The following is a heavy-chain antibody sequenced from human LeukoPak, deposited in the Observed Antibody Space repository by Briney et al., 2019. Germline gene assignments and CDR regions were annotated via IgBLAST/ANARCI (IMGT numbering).Heavy chain of an antibody. Sequence: ASVKVSCKASGYTFTSYDINWVRQATGQGLEWMGWINPNSGGTNYAQKFQGRVTMTRDTSISTAYMELSRLRSDDTAVYYCARRPLYGGVDGNWFDPWGQGTLVTVSS. CDR2: INPNSGGT. D-gene: IGHD4-23*01. CDR1: GYTFTSYD. V-gene: IGHV1-2*02. J-gene: IGHJ5*02. CDR3: ARRPLYGGVDGNWFDP.